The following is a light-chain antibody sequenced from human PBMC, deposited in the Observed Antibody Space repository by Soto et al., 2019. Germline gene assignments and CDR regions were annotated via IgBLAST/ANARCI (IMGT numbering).Light chain of an antibody. CDR3: QQYNTWPLT. J-gene: IGKJ3*01. Sequence: ETVMTQSPATLSVSPGERPTLSCRASQSVSSNLAWYQQKPGQAPRLLLYDASTRATGIPARFSGSGSGTEFTLTISSLQSEDFAVYFCQQYNTWPLTFGPGTKVDIK. CDR2: DAS. CDR1: QSVSSN. V-gene: IGKV3D-15*01.